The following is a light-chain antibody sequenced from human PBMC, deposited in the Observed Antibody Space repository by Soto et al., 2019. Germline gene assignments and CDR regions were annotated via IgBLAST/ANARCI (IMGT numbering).Light chain of an antibody. CDR2: SNN. V-gene: IGLV1-44*01. CDR3: AAWDDSLNGPV. CDR1: SSNIGSNA. J-gene: IGLJ3*02. Sequence: QSVLTQPPSASGTPGQRVTISCSGSSSNIGSNAVNWYQQLPGTAPKLLIYSNNQRTSGVPDRFSDSKSGTSASLAISGLQSEDEADYYCAAWDDSLNGPVFGGGTKLTVL.